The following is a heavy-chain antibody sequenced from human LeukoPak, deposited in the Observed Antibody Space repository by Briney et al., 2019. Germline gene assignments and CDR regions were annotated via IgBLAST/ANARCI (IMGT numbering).Heavy chain of an antibody. Sequence: SQTLSLTCAISGDSVSSNSAAWNWIRQSPSRGLEWLGRTYYRSKWYNDYAVSVKSRITINPDTSKNQFSLQLNSVTPEDTAVYYCARDLDDNWNYVLPRRGFDYWGQGTLVTASS. CDR1: GDSVSSNSAA. J-gene: IGHJ4*02. V-gene: IGHV6-1*01. CDR3: ARDLDDNWNYVLPRRGFDY. D-gene: IGHD1-7*01. CDR2: TYYRSKWYN.